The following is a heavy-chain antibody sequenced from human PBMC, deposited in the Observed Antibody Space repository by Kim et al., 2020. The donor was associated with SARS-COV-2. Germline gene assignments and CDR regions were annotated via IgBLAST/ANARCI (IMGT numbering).Heavy chain of an antibody. V-gene: IGHV1-3*01. CDR2: INAGNGNT. J-gene: IGHJ6*02. D-gene: IGHD3-10*01. Sequence: ASVKVSCKASGYTFTSYAMHWVRQAPGQRLEWMGWINAGNGNTKYSQKFQGRVTITRDTSASTAYMELSSLRSEDTAVYYCARVNPYYYGSGSYYRNYSMDVWGQGTTVTVSS. CDR1: GYTFTSYA. CDR3: ARVNPYYYGSGSYYRNYSMDV.